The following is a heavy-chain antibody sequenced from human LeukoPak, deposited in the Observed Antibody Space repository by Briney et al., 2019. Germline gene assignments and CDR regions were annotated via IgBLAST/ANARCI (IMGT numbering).Heavy chain of an antibody. CDR1: GFSISSGHY. J-gene: IGHJ4*02. CDR2: VYQSGTT. CDR3: ARIFIRNGYSSYFDR. Sequence: SETLSLTCTVSGFSISSGHYWGWVRQPPGAGLEWIGSVYQSGTTYYNPSLKSQVTTSVDMSKNQFSLRLRPVTAADTAVYYCARIFIRNGYSSYFDRWGQGTLVTVSS. V-gene: IGHV4-38-2*02. D-gene: IGHD5-18*01.